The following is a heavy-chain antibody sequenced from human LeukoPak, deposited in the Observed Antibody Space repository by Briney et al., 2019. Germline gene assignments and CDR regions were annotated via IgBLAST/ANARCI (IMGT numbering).Heavy chain of an antibody. CDR3: ARGGIAAAGTNYYYGMDV. CDR2: IYHSGST. V-gene: IGHV4-30-2*01. D-gene: IGHD6-13*01. Sequence: RASETLSLTCAVSGGSISGGGYSWSWIRQPPGKGLEWIGYIYHSGSTYYNPSLKSRVTVSVDRSKNQFSLKLSSVTAADTAVYYCARGGIAAAGTNYYYGMDVWGQGTTVTVSS. J-gene: IGHJ6*02. CDR1: GGSISGGGYS.